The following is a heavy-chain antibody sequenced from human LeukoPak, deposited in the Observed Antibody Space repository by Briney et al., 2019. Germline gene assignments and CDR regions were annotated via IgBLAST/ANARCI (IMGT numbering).Heavy chain of an antibody. CDR2: INHSGST. Sequence: PSETLSLTCAVYGGSFSGYYWSWIRQPPGKGLEWIGEINHSGSTNYNPSLKSRVTISVDTSKKQFSLKLSSVTAADTAVYYCATFTVAGSGGQEGWFDPWGQGTLVTVSS. V-gene: IGHV4-34*01. CDR3: ATFTVAGSGGQEGWFDP. D-gene: IGHD6-19*01. J-gene: IGHJ5*02. CDR1: GGSFSGYY.